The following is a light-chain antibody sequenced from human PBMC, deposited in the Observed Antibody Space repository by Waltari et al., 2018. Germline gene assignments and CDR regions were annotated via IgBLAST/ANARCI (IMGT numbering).Light chain of an antibody. CDR1: QSIGRY. CDR2: HAS. J-gene: IGKJ1*01. CDR3: QKYESLPAT. V-gene: IGKV3-20*01. Sequence: EIVLTQSPGTLSLFPGERATLSCRASQSIGRYFACYQQTPGQAPRLLMYHASSMATGIPDRFSGSGSVTDFSLTISRLEPEDFAVYYCQKYESLPATFGQGTKVEIK.